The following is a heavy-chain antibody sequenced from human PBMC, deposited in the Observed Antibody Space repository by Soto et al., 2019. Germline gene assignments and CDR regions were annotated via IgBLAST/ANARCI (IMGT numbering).Heavy chain of an antibody. V-gene: IGHV4-39*07. D-gene: IGHD2-15*01. CDR1: GGSISSSSYY. Sequence: PSETLSLTCTVSGGSISSSSYYWGWIRQPPGEGLEWVGCICYSGSTYYNPSLKSRVTISVDRSKNQFSLKLSSVTAADTAVYYCARGQVVAAQHWGQGTLVTVSS. CDR2: ICYSGST. CDR3: ARGQVVAAQH. J-gene: IGHJ4*02.